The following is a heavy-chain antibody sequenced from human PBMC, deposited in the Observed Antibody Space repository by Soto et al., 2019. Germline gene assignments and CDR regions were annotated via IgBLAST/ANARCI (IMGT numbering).Heavy chain of an antibody. Sequence: SLRLSCAASGFTFDDYAMHWVRQAPGKGLEWVSGISWNSASMDYADSVKDRFSISRDNAESSLYLQMNILKIEDTAFYYCARSFSDSYYDLDFWGQGTLVTVS. V-gene: IGHV3-9*01. D-gene: IGHD1-26*01. CDR3: ARSFSDSYYDLDF. CDR1: GFTFDDYA. J-gene: IGHJ4*02. CDR2: ISWNSASM.